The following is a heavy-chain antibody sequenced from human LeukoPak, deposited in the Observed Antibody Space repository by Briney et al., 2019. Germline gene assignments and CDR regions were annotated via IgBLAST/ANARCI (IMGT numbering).Heavy chain of an antibody. CDR1: GYTCTSYG. CDR3: ARDWPIYYYYGMDV. CDR2: SSACNGNT. V-gene: IGHV1-18*01. J-gene: IGHJ6*02. Sequence: ASVKVSCKASGYTCTSYGISWVRQSPGQGLEWMGWSSACNGNTNYAQKLQGRVTMTTDTSTSTAYMELRSLRSDDTAVYYCARDWPIYYYYGMDVWGQGTTVTVSS.